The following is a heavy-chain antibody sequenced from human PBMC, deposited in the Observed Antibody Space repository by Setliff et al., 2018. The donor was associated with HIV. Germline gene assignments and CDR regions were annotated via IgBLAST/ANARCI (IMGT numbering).Heavy chain of an antibody. CDR3: AKGSGFHDY. J-gene: IGHJ4*02. CDR1: GFSVGDNY. Sequence: GGSLRLSCEISGFSVGDNYMNWVRQTPKMGLEWVSLIYAAGATYYADSVEGRFTISRDTSTNTLYLQMHSLRADDTAVYYCAKGSGFHDYWGQGTRVTVSS. CDR2: IYAAGAT. D-gene: IGHD6-19*01. V-gene: IGHV3-53*01.